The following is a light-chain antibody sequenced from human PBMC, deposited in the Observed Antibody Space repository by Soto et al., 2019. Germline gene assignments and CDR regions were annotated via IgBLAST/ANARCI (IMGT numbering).Light chain of an antibody. CDR2: EVN. CDR3: CSFAGSATWI. Sequence: QSALTQPASVSGSPGQSITISCTGTSSDVGSYNLVSWYQQHPGKAPTLMIYEVNKWPSGVSNRFSGSKSGNTASLTISGLQAEDEADYYCCSFAGSATWIFGGGTKLTVL. J-gene: IGLJ2*01. CDR1: SSDVGSYNL. V-gene: IGLV2-23*02.